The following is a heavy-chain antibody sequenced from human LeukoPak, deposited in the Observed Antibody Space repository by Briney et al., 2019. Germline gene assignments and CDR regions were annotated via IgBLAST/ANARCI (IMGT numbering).Heavy chain of an antibody. CDR3: AKMGGTYNSGSRHFDY. Sequence: QPGGSLRLSCAASGFTFSSYAMSWVRQAPGKGLEWVSAISGSGGSTYYADSVKGRCTISRDKSKNTLYLQINSLRAEDTAVYYCAKMGGTYNSGSRHFDYWGQGTLVTVSS. CDR1: GFTFSSYA. J-gene: IGHJ4*02. V-gene: IGHV3-23*01. CDR2: ISGSGGST. D-gene: IGHD3-10*01.